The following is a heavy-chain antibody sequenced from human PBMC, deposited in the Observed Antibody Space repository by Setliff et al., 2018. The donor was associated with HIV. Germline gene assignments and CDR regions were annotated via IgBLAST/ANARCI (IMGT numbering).Heavy chain of an antibody. CDR1: GGSISGHY. CDR2: VHYSGST. J-gene: IGHJ4*02. D-gene: IGHD3-10*01. V-gene: IGHV4-59*08. Sequence: PSETLSLTCTVSGGSISGHYWSWIRQPPGKGLDWIGSVHYSGSTYHNPSLNSRATTSIDTPKNQFSLKLNSVTAADTAVYYCARLSGGMVPNYWGPGTLVTVSS. CDR3: ARLSGGMVPNY.